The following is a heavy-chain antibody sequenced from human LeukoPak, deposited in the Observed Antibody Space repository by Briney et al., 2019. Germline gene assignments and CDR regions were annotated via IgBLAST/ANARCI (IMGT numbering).Heavy chain of an antibody. V-gene: IGHV1-46*01. CDR2: INPSGGST. J-gene: IGHJ3*02. D-gene: IGHD1-26*01. CDR1: GYTFTSYY. Sequence: EASVKVSCKASGYTFTSYYMHWVRQAPGQGLEWMGIINPSGGSTSYAQKFQGRVTMTRDMSTSTVYMELSSLRSEDTAVYYCARWPELLGAFDIWGQGTMVTVSS. CDR3: ARWPELLGAFDI.